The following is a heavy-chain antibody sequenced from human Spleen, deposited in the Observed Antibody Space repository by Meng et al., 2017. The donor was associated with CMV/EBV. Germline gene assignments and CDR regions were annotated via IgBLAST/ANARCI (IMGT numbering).Heavy chain of an antibody. Sequence: SETLSLTCTVSGGSISSGDYYWTWIRQPPGKGLEWIGYIYYSGSTNYNPSLKSRVTISVDTSKNQFSLKLSSVTAADTAVYYCARAHLPSMVRGVIGMDVWGQGTTVTVSS. CDR3: ARAHLPSMVRGVIGMDV. CDR2: IYYSGST. D-gene: IGHD3-10*01. V-gene: IGHV4-61*08. J-gene: IGHJ6*02. CDR1: GGSISSGDYY.